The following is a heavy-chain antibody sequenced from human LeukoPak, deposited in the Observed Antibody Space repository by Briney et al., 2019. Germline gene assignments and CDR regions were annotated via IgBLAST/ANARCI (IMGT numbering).Heavy chain of an antibody. D-gene: IGHD1-1*01. CDR2: INPDGRGP. Sequence: GGSLRLSCAASGFSFSSYWMHWVRQAPGKGLMWVARINPDGRGPSYADSVKGRFTISTDNAKNTVYLQMNSLRAEDTAVYYCTRETTTFDYWGQGTLVTVSS. CDR1: GFSFSSYW. CDR3: TRETTTFDY. V-gene: IGHV3-74*01. J-gene: IGHJ4*02.